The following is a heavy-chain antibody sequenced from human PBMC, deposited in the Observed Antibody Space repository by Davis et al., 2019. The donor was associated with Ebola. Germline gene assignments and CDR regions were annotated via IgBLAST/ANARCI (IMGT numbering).Heavy chain of an antibody. CDR2: IIPILGIA. CDR1: GYTFTSYA. CDR3: ARDRIAAPDY. V-gene: IGHV1-18*01. D-gene: IGHD6-25*01. J-gene: IGHJ4*02. Sequence: AASVKVSCKASGYTFTSYAISWVRQAPGQGLEWMGRIIPILGIANYAQKFQGRVTMTTDTSTSTAYMELRSLRSDDTAVYYCARDRIAAPDYWGQGTLVTVSS.